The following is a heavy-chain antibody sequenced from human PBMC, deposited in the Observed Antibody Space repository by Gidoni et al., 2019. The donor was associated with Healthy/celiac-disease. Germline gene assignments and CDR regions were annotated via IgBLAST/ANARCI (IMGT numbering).Heavy chain of an antibody. D-gene: IGHD2-2*01. J-gene: IGHJ4*02. V-gene: IGHV3-30*18. Sequence: QVQLVESGGGVVQPGRSLRLSCAASGFTFSRYGMHWVRQAPGKGLEWVAVISYDGSNKYYADSVKGRFTISRDNSKNTLYLQMNSLRAEDTAVYYCAKDPEDIVVVPAAKDDYWGQGTLVTVSS. CDR2: ISYDGSNK. CDR1: GFTFSRYG. CDR3: AKDPEDIVVVPAAKDDY.